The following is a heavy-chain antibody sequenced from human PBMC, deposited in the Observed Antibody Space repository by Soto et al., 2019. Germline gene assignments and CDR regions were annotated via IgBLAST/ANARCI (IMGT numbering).Heavy chain of an antibody. CDR3: ARLPGVRGVFDGFNV. CDR1: GYRFAGYW. CDR2: IYPGDSDT. Sequence: PGEPLKISCKGSGYRFAGYWTGWVRQMPRKGLDWMGVIYPGDSDTRYSPSFHGQVTISADKSISTAYLQWSTLKASDTAMYFCARLPGVRGVFDGFNVWGQGTMVTVSS. J-gene: IGHJ3*01. D-gene: IGHD3-10*01. V-gene: IGHV5-51*01.